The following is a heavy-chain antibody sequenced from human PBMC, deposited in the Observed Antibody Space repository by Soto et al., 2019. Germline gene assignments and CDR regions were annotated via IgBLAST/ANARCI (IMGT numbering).Heavy chain of an antibody. D-gene: IGHD3-10*02. J-gene: IGHJ5*02. V-gene: IGHV2-5*02. CDR2: IYWDDDK. CDR1: GLSLSTSGEG. Sequence: QITLKESGTTLVKPTQTLTLTCTFSGLSLSTSGEGVGWIRQPPGKALDWLALIYWDDDKRYNPTLKTRLTITKDTSKNQVVLTLTNMDPVDTATYYCAHYVSTSPAGWFPPWGQGILVPVSS. CDR3: AHYVSTSPAGWFPP.